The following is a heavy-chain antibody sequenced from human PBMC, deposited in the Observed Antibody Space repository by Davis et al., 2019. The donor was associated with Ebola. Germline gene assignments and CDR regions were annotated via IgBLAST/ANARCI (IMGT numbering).Heavy chain of an antibody. CDR3: EGGPYCSGDSCYDY. CDR2: ISSSGTVT. D-gene: IGHD2-15*01. Sequence: GESLKISCAASGFTFNTYAMSWVRQPPGKGLEWISSISSSGTVTYYADSVKGRFTISRDNSKNTLYLQMNSLRAEDTAVYYCEGGPYCSGDSCYDYWGQGTLVTVSS. J-gene: IGHJ4*02. V-gene: IGHV3-23*01. CDR1: GFTFNTYA.